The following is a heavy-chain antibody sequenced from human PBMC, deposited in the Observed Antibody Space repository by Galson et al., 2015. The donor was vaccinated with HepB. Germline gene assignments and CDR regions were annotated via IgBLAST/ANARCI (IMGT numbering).Heavy chain of an antibody. V-gene: IGHV3-30-3*01. J-gene: IGHJ4*02. CDR3: AREEYDNIYFDN. D-gene: IGHD2/OR15-2a*01. Sequence: SLRLSCAASGFTFSHYAMHWVRQAPGKGLEWVAVISYDGSNKYYADFVQGRFTISRDNSRNTLYLQMNSLRAEDTAVFYCAREEYDNIYFDNWGQGTLVTVSS. CDR1: GFTFSHYA. CDR2: ISYDGSNK.